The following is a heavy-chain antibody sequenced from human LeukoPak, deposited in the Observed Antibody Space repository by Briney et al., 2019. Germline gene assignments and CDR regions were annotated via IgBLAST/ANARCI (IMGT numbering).Heavy chain of an antibody. CDR2: IYTSANT. CDR1: GGSISTYY. Sequence: PSETLSLTCIVSGGSISTYYWSWIRQPAGKGLEWIGRIYTSANTNYNPSLKSRVTMSVDKSKNQFSLKLRSVTAADTAVYYCVREADSSSWHEEGWFDPWGQGTLVTVSS. CDR3: VREADSSSWHEEGWFDP. V-gene: IGHV4-4*07. J-gene: IGHJ5*02. D-gene: IGHD6-13*01.